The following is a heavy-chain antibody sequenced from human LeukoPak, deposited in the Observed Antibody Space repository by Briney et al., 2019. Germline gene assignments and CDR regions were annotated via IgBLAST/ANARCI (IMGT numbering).Heavy chain of an antibody. Sequence: GASVKVSCKASGYTFTSYDINWVRQATGQGLEWMGWISAYNGNTNYAQKLQGRVTMTTDTSTSTAYMELRSLRSDDTAVYYCARDPKWWRGIAARPDWFDPWGQGTLVTVSS. J-gene: IGHJ5*02. CDR3: ARDPKWWRGIAARPDWFDP. CDR1: GYTFTSYD. CDR2: ISAYNGNT. D-gene: IGHD6-6*01. V-gene: IGHV1-18*01.